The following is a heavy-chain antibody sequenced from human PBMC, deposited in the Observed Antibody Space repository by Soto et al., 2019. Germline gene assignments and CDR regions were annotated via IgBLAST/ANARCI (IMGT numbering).Heavy chain of an antibody. CDR3: ARIGYKSSAFDY. V-gene: IGHV3-7*05. Sequence: HPGGSLRLSCVASGFSFSSYWMSWVRQAPGKGLEWVANIKQDGSVKYYVDSVKGRFTISRDYAKNSMYLQINSLRAEDTAMYYCARIGYKSSAFDYWGQGPLVTVSS. J-gene: IGHJ4*02. CDR1: GFSFSSYW. D-gene: IGHD6-6*01. CDR2: IKQDGSVK.